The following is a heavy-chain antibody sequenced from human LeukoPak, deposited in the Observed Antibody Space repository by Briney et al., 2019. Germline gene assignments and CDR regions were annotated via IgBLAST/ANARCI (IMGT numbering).Heavy chain of an antibody. V-gene: IGHV3-48*01. Sequence: PGGSLRLSCAASGFTFSSYSMNWVRQAPGKGLEWVSYISSSSSTIYYADSVKGRFTISRDNAKNSLYLQMNSLRAEDTAVYYCASQGAGTYYDFWSGPDYYYYYGMDVWGQGTTVTVSS. J-gene: IGHJ6*02. CDR1: GFTFSSYS. D-gene: IGHD3-3*01. CDR3: ASQGAGTYYDFWSGPDYYYYYGMDV. CDR2: ISSSSSTI.